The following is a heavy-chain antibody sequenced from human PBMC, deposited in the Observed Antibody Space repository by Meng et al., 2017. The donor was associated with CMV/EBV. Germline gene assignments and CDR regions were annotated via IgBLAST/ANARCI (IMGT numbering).Heavy chain of an antibody. Sequence: QVQLVQSGAEVKKPGSPAKVSGNASGGTFSSDAISRVRQAPGLGLEWMGGIIPNFGTANYAQKFQGRVTITADESTSTAYMELSSLRSEDTAVYYCARVESYYGSGSYSHFDYWGQGTLVTVST. V-gene: IGHV1-69*12. CDR2: IIPNFGTA. D-gene: IGHD3-10*01. J-gene: IGHJ4*02. CDR3: ARVESYYGSGSYSHFDY. CDR1: GGTFSSDA.